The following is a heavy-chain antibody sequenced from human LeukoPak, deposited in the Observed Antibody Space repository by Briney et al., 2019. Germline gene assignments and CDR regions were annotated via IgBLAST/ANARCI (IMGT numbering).Heavy chain of an antibody. V-gene: IGHV3-49*04. J-gene: IGHJ4*02. Sequence: RGSPRLSCAASGFTFSTYAMSWVCQAPGKGLEWLGFIRSKTYGGTTEYAASVKGRFTISRDDSRSIAYLQMNSLKTEDTAVYFCTRDSGASGHTDYFDHWVQGTLVSVSS. CDR1: GFTFSTYA. D-gene: IGHD2-15*01. CDR3: TRDSGASGHTDYFDH. CDR2: IRSKTYGGTT.